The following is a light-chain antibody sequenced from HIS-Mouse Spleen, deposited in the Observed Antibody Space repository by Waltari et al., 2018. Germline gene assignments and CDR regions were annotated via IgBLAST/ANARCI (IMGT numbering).Light chain of an antibody. V-gene: IGLV1-44*01. CDR3: AAWDDSLNGVV. Sequence: QSVLTQPPSASGTPGQRVTISCSGSSPNIGSNTVNWYQKLPGTAPNLLIYSNNQRPSGVPDRFSGSKSGTSASLAISGLQSEDEADYYCAAWDDSLNGVVFGGGTKLTVL. CDR1: SPNIGSNT. CDR2: SNN. J-gene: IGLJ2*01.